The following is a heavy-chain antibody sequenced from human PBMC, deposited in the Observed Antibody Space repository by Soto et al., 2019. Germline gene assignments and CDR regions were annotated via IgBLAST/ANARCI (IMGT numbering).Heavy chain of an antibody. V-gene: IGHV4-39*01. CDR2: VYNSGTT. J-gene: IGHJ5*02. CDR1: GGSVSISTYY. Sequence: SETLSLTCSVSGGSVSISTYYWGWIRQPPGKGLEWIGSVYNSGTTYYNTSLKSRVTISVDTSKNQFSLTLSSVTAADTALYYCARHWLGEGRTRLNWLDPWGQGTLVTVSS. CDR3: ARHWLGEGRTRLNWLDP. D-gene: IGHD2-21*01.